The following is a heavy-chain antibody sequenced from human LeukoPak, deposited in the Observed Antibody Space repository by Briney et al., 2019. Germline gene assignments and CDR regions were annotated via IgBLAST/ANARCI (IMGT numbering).Heavy chain of an antibody. V-gene: IGHV3-15*01. CDR1: GFTFSNAW. D-gene: IGHD2-2*01. Sequence: GGSLTLSCAASGFTFSNAWMSWVRQAPGKGLEWVGCIKSKTDEGTPDYAAPVKRICTIAREDSKNTLYLQINSLKPEGIAVYDCTTDAIVVAPAAMGEWGQGTLVTVSS. CDR2: IKSKTDEGTP. J-gene: IGHJ4*02. CDR3: TTDAIVVAPAAMGE.